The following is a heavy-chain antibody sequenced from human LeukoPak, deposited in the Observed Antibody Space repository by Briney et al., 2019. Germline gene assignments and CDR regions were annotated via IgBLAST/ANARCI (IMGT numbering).Heavy chain of an antibody. V-gene: IGHV3-48*01. CDR1: GFTFSSYS. CDR2: VSSSSSTI. J-gene: IGHJ4*02. CDR3: ARDWTQFDY. D-gene: IGHD3/OR15-3a*01. Sequence: PGGSLRLSCAASGFTFSSYSMNWVRQAPGKGLEWVSYVSSSSSTIYYADSVKGRFTISRDNAKNSLYLQINSLRAEDTAVYYCARDWTQFDYWGQGTLVTVSS.